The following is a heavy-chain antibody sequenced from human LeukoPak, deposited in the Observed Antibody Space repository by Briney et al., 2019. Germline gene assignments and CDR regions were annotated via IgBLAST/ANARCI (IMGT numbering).Heavy chain of an antibody. D-gene: IGHD3-10*01. J-gene: IGHJ4*02. Sequence: GGSLRLSCAASGFTFSSYAMSWVPQAPGKGLEWVSGISGSGGSTYYADSVKGRFTISRDNSKNTLYLQMNSLRAEDTAVYYCAKGIGSYGSGSYLDYWGQGTPVTVSS. CDR1: GFTFSSYA. V-gene: IGHV3-23*01. CDR2: ISGSGGST. CDR3: AKGIGSYGSGSYLDY.